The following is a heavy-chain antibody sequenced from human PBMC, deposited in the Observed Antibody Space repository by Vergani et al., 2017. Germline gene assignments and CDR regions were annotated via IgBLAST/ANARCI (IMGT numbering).Heavy chain of an antibody. Sequence: QVQLVQSGAEVKKPGASVKVSCKASGYTFTGYYMHWVRQAPGQGLEWMGWINPNNGGTNYAQTFQGRVTMTRDTSISTAYMELSSLRSDDTAVYYCARKGDDSSGYLFDYWGQGTLVTVSS. CDR2: INPNNGGT. CDR3: ARKGDDSSGYLFDY. CDR1: GYTFTGYY. J-gene: IGHJ4*02. D-gene: IGHD3-22*01. V-gene: IGHV1-2*02.